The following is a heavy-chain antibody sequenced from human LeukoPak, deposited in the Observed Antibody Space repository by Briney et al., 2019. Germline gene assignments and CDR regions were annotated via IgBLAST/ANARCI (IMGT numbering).Heavy chain of an antibody. J-gene: IGHJ4*02. CDR1: GGSITNTRYY. V-gene: IGHV4-39*01. Sequence: SETLSLTCTVSGGSITNTRYYWGWIRQPPGKGLEWIGSVYYTGNTYYNPSLKSRVTVSVDTSKNQFSLKLNSVTAADTAVYYCASLNWNHGDTYYFDYWGQGTLVTVSS. CDR3: ASLNWNHGDTYYFDY. CDR2: VYYTGNT. D-gene: IGHD1-20*01.